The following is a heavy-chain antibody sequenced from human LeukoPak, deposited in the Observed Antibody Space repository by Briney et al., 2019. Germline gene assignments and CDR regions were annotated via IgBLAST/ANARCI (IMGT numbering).Heavy chain of an antibody. CDR3: ARGHYDTSGYSNYFDY. CDR1: GFTLSTFI. J-gene: IGHJ4*02. CDR2: ISGSSDYI. V-gene: IGHV3-21*01. D-gene: IGHD3-22*01. Sequence: PGGSLRLSCAASGFTLSTFIMNWVPQAPGKGLEWVSSISGSSDYIFYADSVRGRFTISRDNAKNSLYLQMNSLGAEDTAVYYCARGHYDTSGYSNYFDYWGQETLVTVSS.